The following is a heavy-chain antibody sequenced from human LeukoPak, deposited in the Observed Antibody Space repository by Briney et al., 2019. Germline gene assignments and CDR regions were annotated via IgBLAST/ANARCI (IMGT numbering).Heavy chain of an antibody. J-gene: IGHJ5*02. Sequence: SETLSLTCTVSGASVNSGGYYWTWIRQPPGKGLEWIGYMDYSDTTNYNPSLKSRVTISLDTSKNQFSLKLSSVTAADTAMYYCAREGACSGGSCYSYGWFDPWGQGTLVIVSS. CDR1: GASVNSGGYY. CDR3: AREGACSGGSCYSYGWFDP. D-gene: IGHD2-15*01. V-gene: IGHV4-61*08. CDR2: MDYSDTT.